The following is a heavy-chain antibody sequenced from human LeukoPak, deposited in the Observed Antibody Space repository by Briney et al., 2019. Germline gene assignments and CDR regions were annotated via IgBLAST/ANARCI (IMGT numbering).Heavy chain of an antibody. J-gene: IGHJ3*02. CDR1: GGSMSGYY. D-gene: IGHD2-15*01. CDR3: ARDPSGSSGTRFDI. CDR2: IYSTGST. V-gene: IGHV4-59*01. Sequence: SETLSLTYTVSGGSMSGYYWNWIRQPPGKRLEWIGYIYSTGSTNYNPSFKSRVTISVDTSKNQFSLRLSSVTAADTAVYSCARDPSGSSGTRFDIWGQGTMVTVSS.